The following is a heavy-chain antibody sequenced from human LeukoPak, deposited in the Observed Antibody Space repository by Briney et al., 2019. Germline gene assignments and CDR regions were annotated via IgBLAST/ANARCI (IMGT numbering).Heavy chain of an antibody. J-gene: IGHJ3*02. Sequence: PSETLSLTCTVSGGSISSYYWSWIRQPPGKGLEWIGYIYYSGSTNYNPSLKSRVTISVDTSKNQFSLKLTSVTAADMAVYYCARGLTYYFDSSGYYVTDAFDIWGQGTMVTVSS. CDR1: GGSISSYY. V-gene: IGHV4-59*01. D-gene: IGHD3-22*01. CDR3: ARGLTYYFDSSGYYVTDAFDI. CDR2: IYYSGST.